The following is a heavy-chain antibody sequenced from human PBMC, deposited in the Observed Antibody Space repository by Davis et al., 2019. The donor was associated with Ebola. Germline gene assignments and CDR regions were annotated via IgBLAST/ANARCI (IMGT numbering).Heavy chain of an antibody. Sequence: SGPTLVKPTPTLTLTCTFSGFSLSTRGMGVGWIRQPPGKALDWLALLYWDDDKRYRPSLKSRLTITKDTSKNQVVLTMINMDPVDTATYYCAHRLGRFGEWNFDYWGLGTLVTVSS. J-gene: IGHJ4*02. V-gene: IGHV2-5*02. CDR2: LYWDDDK. CDR3: AHRLGRFGEWNFDY. CDR1: GFSLSTRGMG. D-gene: IGHD3-10*01.